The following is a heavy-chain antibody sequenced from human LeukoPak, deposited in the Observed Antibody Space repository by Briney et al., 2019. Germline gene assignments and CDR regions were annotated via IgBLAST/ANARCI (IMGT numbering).Heavy chain of an antibody. D-gene: IGHD6-13*01. V-gene: IGHV4-59*01. Sequence: SETLSLTCTVSGGSISSYYWSWIRQPPGKGLEWIGYIYYSGSTNYNPSLKSRVTISVDTSKNQFSLKLSSVTAADKAVYYCARVSIAAAGTGVDYWGQGTLVTVSS. CDR2: IYYSGST. CDR3: ARVSIAAAGTGVDY. CDR1: GGSISSYY. J-gene: IGHJ4*02.